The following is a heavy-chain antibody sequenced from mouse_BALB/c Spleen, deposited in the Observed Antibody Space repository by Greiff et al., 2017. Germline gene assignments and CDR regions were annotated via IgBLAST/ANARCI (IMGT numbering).Heavy chain of an antibody. D-gene: IGHD2-13*01. CDR3: ARAGAWTTGAMDY. J-gene: IGHJ4*01. Sequence: VQLVESGAELMKPGASVKISCKATGYTFSSYWIEWVKQRPGHGLEWIGEILPGSGSTNYNEKFKGKATFTADTSSNTAYMQLSSLTSEDSAVYYCARAGAWTTGAMDYWGQGTSVTVSS. CDR2: ILPGSGST. V-gene: IGHV1-9*01. CDR1: GYTFSSYW.